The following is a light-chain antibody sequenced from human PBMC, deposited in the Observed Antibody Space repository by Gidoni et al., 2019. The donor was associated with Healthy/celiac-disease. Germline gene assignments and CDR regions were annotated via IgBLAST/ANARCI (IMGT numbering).Light chain of an antibody. V-gene: IGKV1-39*01. CDR2: AAS. J-gene: IGKJ4*01. CDR3: QQNYNTPLT. Sequence: DTLMTQSPSSLSASVGDRVTITCQASQSISSYLNWYQQKPGKAPKLLIYAASSLQSGVPSRFSGSGSGTDFTLTISSLQPEDFATYYCQQNYNTPLTFGGGTKLEIK. CDR1: QSISSY.